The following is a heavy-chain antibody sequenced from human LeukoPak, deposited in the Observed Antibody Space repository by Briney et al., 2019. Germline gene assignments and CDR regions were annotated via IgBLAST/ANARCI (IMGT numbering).Heavy chain of an antibody. CDR2: IKQDGSER. D-gene: IGHD6-6*01. V-gene: IGHV3-7*01. CDR1: GFTFSSYW. CDR3: ARKAAPAMDV. Sequence: GGSLRLSCAASGFTFSSYWMSWVRQAPGKGLEWVANIKQDGSERYYVDSEKGRFTISRDNAKSSLYLQMNSLRAEDTAVYYCARKAAPAMDVWGQGTTVTVSS. J-gene: IGHJ6*02.